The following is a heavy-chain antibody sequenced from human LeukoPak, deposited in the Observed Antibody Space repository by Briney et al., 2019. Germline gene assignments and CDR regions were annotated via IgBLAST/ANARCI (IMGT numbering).Heavy chain of an antibody. CDR3: ARRRQLARSYYFDY. CDR2: IKQDGSEK. Sequence: GGSLRLSCAASGFTFSSYWMSWVRQAPGKGLEWVANIKQDGSEKYYVDSVKGRFTISRDNAKNSLYLQMNGLRAEDTAVYYCARRRQLARSYYFDYWGQGTLVTVSS. D-gene: IGHD6-6*01. V-gene: IGHV3-7*01. J-gene: IGHJ4*02. CDR1: GFTFSSYW.